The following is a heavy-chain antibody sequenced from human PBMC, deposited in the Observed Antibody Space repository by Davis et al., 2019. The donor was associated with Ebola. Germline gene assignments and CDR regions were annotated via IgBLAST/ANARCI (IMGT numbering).Heavy chain of an antibody. V-gene: IGHV3-23*01. D-gene: IGHD2/OR15-2a*01. CDR1: GFVFSTYV. CDR3: AKDNRNIWSEV. J-gene: IGHJ3*01. CDR2: GTSADT. Sequence: PGGSLRLSCAASGFVFSTYVMSWVRQAPGKVLEWVSTYGTSADTYYADSVKGRFTISRDNSKNTLYLQMNGLRVEDTATYYCAKDNRNIWSEVWGQGTMVTVSS.